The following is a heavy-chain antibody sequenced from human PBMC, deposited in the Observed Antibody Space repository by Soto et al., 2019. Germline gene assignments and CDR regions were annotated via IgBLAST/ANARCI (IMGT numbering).Heavy chain of an antibody. CDR1: GGTFSSYA. V-gene: IGHV1-69*13. J-gene: IGHJ1*01. CDR3: ARDFTPDPLARVFQH. D-gene: IGHD3-3*02. CDR2: IIPIFGTA. Sequence: ASVKVSCKASGGTFSSYAISWVRQAPGQGLEWMGGIIPIFGTANYAQKFQGRVTITADESTSTAYMELSSLRSEDTAVYYCARDFTPDPLARVFQHWGHGTLVTVSS.